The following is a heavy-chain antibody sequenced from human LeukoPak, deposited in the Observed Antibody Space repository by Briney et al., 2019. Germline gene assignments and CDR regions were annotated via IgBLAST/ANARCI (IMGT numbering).Heavy chain of an antibody. Sequence: SETLSLTCTVSGGSISSSSHYWGWIRQPPGKGLEWIGSISYRGRNYYNMSLKSRVTTSVDTSKNQFSLKLTSVTAADTAVYYCARHPSGRMWLQQGGWFDPWGQGTLVTVSS. D-gene: IGHD5-24*01. CDR1: GGSISSSSHY. J-gene: IGHJ5*02. V-gene: IGHV4-39*01. CDR3: ARHPSGRMWLQQGGWFDP. CDR2: ISYRGRN.